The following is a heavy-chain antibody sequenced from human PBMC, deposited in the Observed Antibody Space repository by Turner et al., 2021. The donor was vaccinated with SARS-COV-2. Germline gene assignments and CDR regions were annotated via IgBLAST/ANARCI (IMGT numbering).Heavy chain of an antibody. V-gene: IGHV4-59*02. CDR2: CSFSGNT. D-gene: IGHD7-27*01. CDR1: GASVNDHY. J-gene: IGHJ2*01. CDR3: ARGSYTNWDWYFDL. Sequence: QVQLQESGPGLVKPSEILSLSCTVSGASVNDHYWSWVRQAPGKGLESITYCSFSGNTHHNPSLKSRITLSLDASRNQFSLKMTSVTAADTAVYYCARGSYTNWDWYFDLWGRGTLVNVSS.